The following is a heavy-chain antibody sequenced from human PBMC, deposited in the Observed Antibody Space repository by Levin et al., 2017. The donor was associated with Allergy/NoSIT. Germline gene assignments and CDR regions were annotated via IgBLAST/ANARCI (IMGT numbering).Heavy chain of an antibody. V-gene: IGHV3-21*01. CDR3: ARVAWVGHTEFLDP. CDR2: ISSSSSYI. D-gene: IGHD3-10*01. CDR1: GFTFSSYS. Sequence: GGSLRLSCAASGFTFSSYSMNWVRQAPGKGLEWVSSISSSSSYIYYADSVKGRFTISRDNAKNSLYLQMNSLRAEDTAVYYCARVAWVGHTEFLDPWGRRTLVAVAS. J-gene: IGHJ5*02.